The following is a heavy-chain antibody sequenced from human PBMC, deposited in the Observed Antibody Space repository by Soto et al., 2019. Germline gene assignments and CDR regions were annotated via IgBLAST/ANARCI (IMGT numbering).Heavy chain of an antibody. CDR2: IDGSGNII. CDR1: GFTFSDHY. J-gene: IGHJ4*02. V-gene: IGHV3-11*01. CDR3: TRDPRLADF. Sequence: PGGSLRLSCAASGFTFSDHYMTWIRQAPGKGLEWISYIDGSGNIINYADSVKGRFTISRDNAKNSLYLQMNSLRDKDTAVYYCTRDPRLADFLGQGTLVTVSS.